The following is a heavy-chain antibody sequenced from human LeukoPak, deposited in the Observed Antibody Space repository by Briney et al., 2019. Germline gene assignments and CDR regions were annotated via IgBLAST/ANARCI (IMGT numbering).Heavy chain of an antibody. CDR1: GFTVSSNY. J-gene: IGHJ4*02. D-gene: IGHD1-1*01. CDR3: ARVVRLERRLGSLDY. V-gene: IGHV3-7*03. Sequence: GGSLRLSCAASGFTVSSNYMSWVRQAPGKGLEWVANIKQDGSEKYYVDSVKGRFTISRDNAKNSLYLQMNSLRAEDTAVYYCARVVRLERRLGSLDYWGQGTLVTVSS. CDR2: IKQDGSEK.